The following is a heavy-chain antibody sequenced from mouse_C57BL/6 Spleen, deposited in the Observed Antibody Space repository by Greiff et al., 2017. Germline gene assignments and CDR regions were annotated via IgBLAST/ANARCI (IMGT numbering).Heavy chain of an antibody. CDR1: GFTFTDYY. CDR2: IRNKANGYTT. CDR3: ARCIGGSSYGRYFDV. J-gene: IGHJ1*03. Sequence: EVKLQESGGGLVQPGGSLSLSCAASGFTFTDYYMSWVRQPPGKALEWLGFIRNKANGYTTEYSASVKGRFTISRDNSQSILYLQMNALRAEDSATYYCARCIGGSSYGRYFDVWGTGTTVTVSS. V-gene: IGHV7-3*01. D-gene: IGHD1-1*01.